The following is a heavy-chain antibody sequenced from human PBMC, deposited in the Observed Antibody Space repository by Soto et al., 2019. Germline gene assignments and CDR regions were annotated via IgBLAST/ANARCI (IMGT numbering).Heavy chain of an antibody. V-gene: IGHV4-31*11. CDR1: GGSISSGGYY. J-gene: IGHJ5*02. CDR2: IYYSGST. D-gene: IGHD3-22*01. CDR3: ARANPYYYDSSGSWFDP. Sequence: QVQLQESGPGLVKPSQTLSLTCAVSGGSISSGGYYWSWIRQHPGKGLEWIGYIYYSGSTYYNPYLKSRVTISVDTSKNQCSLKMSSVTAADTAVYYCARANPYYYDSSGSWFDPWGQGTLVTVSS.